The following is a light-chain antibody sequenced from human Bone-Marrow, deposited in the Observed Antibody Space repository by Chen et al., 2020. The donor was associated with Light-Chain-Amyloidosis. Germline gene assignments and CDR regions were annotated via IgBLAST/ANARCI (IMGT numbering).Light chain of an antibody. Sequence: QSALTQPASVSGSPGQSITISCTGTSSDVGGDNHVSWYQQHPDKAPKLMIYEVTNRPSWVPDRFSGSKSDNTASLTISGLQTEDEADSFCSSYTITNTLVFGSGTRLTVL. CDR2: EVT. J-gene: IGLJ1*01. CDR3: SSYTITNTLV. V-gene: IGLV2-14*01. CDR1: SSDVGGDNH.